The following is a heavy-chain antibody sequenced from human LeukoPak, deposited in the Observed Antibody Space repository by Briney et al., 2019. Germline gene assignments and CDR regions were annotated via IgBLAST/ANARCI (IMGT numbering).Heavy chain of an antibody. CDR3: ARGSPRDDY. CDR1: GASISSYY. Sequence: SETLSLTCTVSGASISSYYWSWIRQPPGKGLEWIGYLYNTRNTYYNPSLKSRVTISVDTSKNQFSLKLSSVTAADTAVYYCARGSPRDDYWGQGTLVTVSS. CDR2: LYNTRNT. J-gene: IGHJ4*02. V-gene: IGHV4-59*12.